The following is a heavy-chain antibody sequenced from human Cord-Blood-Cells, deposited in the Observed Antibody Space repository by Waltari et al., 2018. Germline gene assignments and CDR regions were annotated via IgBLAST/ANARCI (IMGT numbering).Heavy chain of an antibody. CDR2: ICGSGGST. D-gene: IGHD3-10*01. J-gene: IGHJ4*02. CDR1: GFTFSSSA. V-gene: IGHV3-23*01. Sequence: EVQLLESGGGLLQPGGSLRLSCAASGFTFSSSAMSWVRQAPGKGLEWVSAICGSGGSTYYAESVKGRLTISRDNSKNTLYLQMNSLRAEDTAVYYCAKFGAPYSFDYWGQGTLVTVSS. CDR3: AKFGAPYSFDY.